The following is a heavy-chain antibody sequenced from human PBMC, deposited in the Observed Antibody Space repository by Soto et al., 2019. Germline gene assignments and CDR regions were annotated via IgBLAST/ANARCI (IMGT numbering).Heavy chain of an antibody. D-gene: IGHD3-22*01. V-gene: IGHV4-39*01. CDR3: AREYYYDSSGPPFDP. CDR2: IYYSGST. CDR1: GGSISSSSYY. Sequence: PSETLSLTCTVSGGSISSSSYYRGWIRQPPGKGLEWIGSIYYSGSTYYNPSLKSRVTISVDTSKNQFSLKLSSVTAADTAVYYCAREYYYDSSGPPFDPWGQGTLVTVSS. J-gene: IGHJ5*02.